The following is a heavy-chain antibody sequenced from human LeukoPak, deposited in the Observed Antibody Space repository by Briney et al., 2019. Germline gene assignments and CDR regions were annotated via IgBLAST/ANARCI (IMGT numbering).Heavy chain of an antibody. D-gene: IGHD3-22*01. CDR1: GGPISSSSYY. J-gene: IGHJ3*02. V-gene: IGHV4-39*01. CDR2: IYYSGST. Sequence: SETLSLTCTASGGPISSSSYYWGWIRQPPGKGLEWIGSIYYSGSTYYNPSLKSRVTISVDTSKNQFSLKLSSVTAADTAVYYCARLTYYYDSSGYYYDAFDIWGQGTMVTVSS. CDR3: ARLTYYYDSSGYYYDAFDI.